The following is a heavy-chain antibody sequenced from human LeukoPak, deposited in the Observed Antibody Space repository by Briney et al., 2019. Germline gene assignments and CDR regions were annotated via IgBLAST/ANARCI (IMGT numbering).Heavy chain of an antibody. CDR3: ARTGTYYDATDI. J-gene: IGHJ3*02. Sequence: SLKIFCKGSGYSFTSYWYGRVSQLPGTRLEGMGIIYPCDSDTRYSPSFQGQVTISADKSISTAYLQWSRLKASDTAMYYCARTGTYYDATDIWDQGTMVTVSS. D-gene: IGHD3-10*01. V-gene: IGHV5-51*01. CDR1: GYSFTSYW. CDR2: IYPCDSDT.